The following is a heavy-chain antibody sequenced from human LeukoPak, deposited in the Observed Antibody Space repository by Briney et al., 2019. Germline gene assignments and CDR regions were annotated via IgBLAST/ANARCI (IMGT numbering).Heavy chain of an antibody. J-gene: IGHJ4*02. Sequence: ASVKVSCKASGYTFTSYDINWVRQATRQGLEWMGWMNPNSGNTGYAQKFQGRVTMTRNTSISTAYMELSSLRSEDTAVYYCARGISRVAGTGVHYWGQGTLVTVSS. CDR1: GYTFTSYD. CDR2: MNPNSGNT. V-gene: IGHV1-8*01. D-gene: IGHD6-19*01. CDR3: ARGISRVAGTGVHY.